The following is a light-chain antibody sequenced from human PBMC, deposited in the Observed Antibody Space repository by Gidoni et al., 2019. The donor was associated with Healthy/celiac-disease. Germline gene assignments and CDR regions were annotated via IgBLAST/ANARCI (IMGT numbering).Light chain of an antibody. CDR2: AAS. J-gene: IGKJ1*01. CDR3: QQSYSTPQT. Sequence: DIQMTQSPSSLSASVGDRVTITCRASQSISSYLNWYQQKPGKAPKLLIYAASSLQSGVPSRFSGSGSGTDFTLTISSLQPEDFATYYGQQSYSTPQTFGKGTKSGNQT. V-gene: IGKV1-39*01. CDR1: QSISSY.